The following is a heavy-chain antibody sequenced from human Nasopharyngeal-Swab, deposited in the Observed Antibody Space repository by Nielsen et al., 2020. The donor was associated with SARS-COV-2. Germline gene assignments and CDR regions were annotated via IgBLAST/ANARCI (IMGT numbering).Heavy chain of an antibody. CDR1: GGTFNNYG. J-gene: IGHJ3*02. D-gene: IGHD3-16*01. Sequence: SVKVSCKASGGTFNNYGISWVRQAPGQGLEWMGGIIPRFGTANHALKFQGRVTITADESTRTAYMELSSLRSEDTAVYYCARDLSSAYNDRDTFDIWGQGTVVTVAS. CDR3: ARDLSSAYNDRDTFDI. CDR2: IIPRFGTA. V-gene: IGHV1-69*13.